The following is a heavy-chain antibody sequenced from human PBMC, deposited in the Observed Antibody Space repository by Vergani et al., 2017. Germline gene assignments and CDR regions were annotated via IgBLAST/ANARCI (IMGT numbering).Heavy chain of an antibody. CDR1: GYSFTSYW. J-gene: IGHJ5*02. CDR3: ARRVEYGILTGYNLGYNWFDP. CDR2: IYPGDSDT. D-gene: IGHD3-9*01. Sequence: EVQLVQSGAEVKKPGESLKISCKGSGYSFTSYWIGWVRQMPGKGLEWMGIIYPGDSDTRYSPSFQGQVTISADKSISTAYLQWSSLKASDTAMYYCARRVEYGILTGYNLGYNWFDPWGQGTLVTVSS. V-gene: IGHV5-51*01.